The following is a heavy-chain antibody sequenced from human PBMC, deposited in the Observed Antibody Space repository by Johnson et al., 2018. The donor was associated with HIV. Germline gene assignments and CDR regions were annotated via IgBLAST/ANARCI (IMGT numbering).Heavy chain of an antibody. D-gene: IGHD3-22*01. CDR1: GFTFSSYG. J-gene: IGHJ3*02. CDR2: ISYDGSNK. V-gene: IGHV3-30*18. CDR3: AKGIVVGVRALDI. Sequence: QVQLVESGGGVVQPGRSLRLSCAASGFTFSSYGMHWVRQAPGKGLEWVAVISYDGSNKYYADSVKGRFTISRDNSKNQLYRQMNSLRAEATAVYYCAKGIVVGVRALDIWGQGTMVTVSS.